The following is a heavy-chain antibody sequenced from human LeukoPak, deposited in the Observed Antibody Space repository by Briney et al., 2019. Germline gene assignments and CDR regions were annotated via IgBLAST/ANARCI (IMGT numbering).Heavy chain of an antibody. J-gene: IGHJ3*02. CDR3: AREFIYPRAPLNDAFDI. CDR1: GGTFSSYA. V-gene: IGHV1-69*04. D-gene: IGHD3-10*01. Sequence: SVKVSCKASGGTFSSYAISWVRQAPGQGLEWMGRIIPILGIANYAQKFQGRVTITADKSTSTAYMELSSLRSEYTAVYYCAREFIYPRAPLNDAFDIWGQGTMVTVSS. CDR2: IIPILGIA.